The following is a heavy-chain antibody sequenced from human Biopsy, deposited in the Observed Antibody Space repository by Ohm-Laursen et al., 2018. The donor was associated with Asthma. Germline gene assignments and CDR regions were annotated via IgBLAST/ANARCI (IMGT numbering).Heavy chain of an antibody. CDR1: GASMTTSNF. CDR2: VYYSGDS. V-gene: IGHV4-39*01. J-gene: IGHJ5*02. D-gene: IGHD6-19*01. CDR3: ARHWSGNGWADVHNWFDP. Sequence: SETLSLTCTVSGASMTTSNFWAWIRQPPGRGLEWLSRVYYSGDSFDRTSLMPRLTMSVDTSRRQFSLRLTSVTAADTGVYYCARHWSGNGWADVHNWFDPWGPGTVVTVSS.